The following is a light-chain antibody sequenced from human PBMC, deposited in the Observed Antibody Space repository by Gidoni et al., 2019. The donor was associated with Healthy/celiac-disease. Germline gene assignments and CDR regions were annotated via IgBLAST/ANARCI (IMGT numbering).Light chain of an antibody. CDR2: DAS. J-gene: IGKJ3*01. CDR3: QQRSNWPPIFT. Sequence: EIVLTQSPDTLSLSPGERATLSCRASQSVSSYLAWYQQKPGQAPRLLIYDASNRATGIPARFSGGGSGTDFTLTISSLEPEDFAVYYCQQRSNWPPIFTFGPGTKVDIK. CDR1: QSVSSY. V-gene: IGKV3-11*01.